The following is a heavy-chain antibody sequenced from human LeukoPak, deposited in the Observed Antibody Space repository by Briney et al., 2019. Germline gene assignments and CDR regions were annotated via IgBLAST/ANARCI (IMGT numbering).Heavy chain of an antibody. Sequence: SETLSLTCTVSGGSISSSSYYWGWIRQPPGKGLEWIGSIYYSGSTYYKPSLKSRVTISVDTSKNQFSLKLSSVTAADTAVYYCARHGVLVIAAADGGAFDYWGQGTLVTVSS. CDR1: GGSISSSSYY. CDR3: ARHGVLVIAAADGGAFDY. D-gene: IGHD6-13*01. V-gene: IGHV4-39*01. CDR2: IYYSGST. J-gene: IGHJ4*02.